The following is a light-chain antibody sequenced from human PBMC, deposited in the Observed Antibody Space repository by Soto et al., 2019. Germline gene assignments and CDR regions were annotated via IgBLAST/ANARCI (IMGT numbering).Light chain of an antibody. CDR2: AS. CDR3: QQRSNWPPSIT. CDR1: QSIG. J-gene: IGKJ5*01. V-gene: IGKV3-11*01. Sequence: EIVLKQSPGTLSLSPGERGTLSWRASQSIGASSRATGIADRISGSGSGTDFTLTISSLEPEDFAVYYCQQRSNWPPSITFGQGTRLEI.